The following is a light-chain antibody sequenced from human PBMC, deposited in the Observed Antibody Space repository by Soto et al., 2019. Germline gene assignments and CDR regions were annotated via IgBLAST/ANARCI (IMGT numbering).Light chain of an antibody. CDR1: QSVSSSY. CDR2: GAS. CDR3: QQYGSSPRT. Sequence: EIVLTQSPGTRHLSPGERATLSCRASQSVSSSYLAWYQQKPGQAPRLLIYGASSRATGIPERFSGSGSGTEFTRTISRLEPEDFAVYDCQQYGSSPRTFGQGTRLEI. V-gene: IGKV3-20*01. J-gene: IGKJ5*01.